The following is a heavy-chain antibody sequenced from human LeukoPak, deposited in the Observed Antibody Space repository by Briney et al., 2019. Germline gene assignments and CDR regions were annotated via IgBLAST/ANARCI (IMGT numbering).Heavy chain of an antibody. D-gene: IGHD4-17*01. CDR1: GFTFSSHA. V-gene: IGHV3-23*01. J-gene: IGHJ4*02. Sequence: GGSLRLSCGASGFTFSSHAITWFRQAPGKGLEWVSAISISGDATYYADAVKGRFTISRDNSKNTVYLQMNSLRAEDTAVYYCANEIRPNDYWGQGTLVTVSS. CDR3: ANEIRPNDY. CDR2: ISISGDAT.